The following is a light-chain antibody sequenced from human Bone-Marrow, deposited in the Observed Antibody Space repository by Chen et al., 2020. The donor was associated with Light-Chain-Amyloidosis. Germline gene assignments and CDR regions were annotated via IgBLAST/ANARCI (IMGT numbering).Light chain of an antibody. V-gene: IGLV3-25*03. J-gene: IGLJ2*01. CDR3: QSADSSGTYEVI. CDR2: RDT. CDR1: DLPTEY. Sequence: SYELTQPPSVSVSPGQTARITGSGNDLPTEYAYWYQQKPGQAPLLVIHRDTERPSGISERFSGSSSGTTATLTISGVQAEDEADYHCQSADSSGTYEVIFGGGTKLTVL.